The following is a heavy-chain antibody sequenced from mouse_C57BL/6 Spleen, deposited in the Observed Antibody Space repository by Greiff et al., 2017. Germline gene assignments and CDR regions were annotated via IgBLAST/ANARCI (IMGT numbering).Heavy chain of an antibody. CDR1: GYTFTSYW. CDR2: IDPSDSYT. V-gene: IGHV1-69*01. CDR3: ARERLRYAMDY. J-gene: IGHJ4*01. Sequence: QVQLQQSGAELVMPGASVKLSCKASGYTFTSYWMHWVKQRPGQGLEWIGEIDPSDSYTNYNQKFKGKSTLTVDKSSSTAYMQLSSLTSVDSAVYYCARERLRYAMDYWGQGTSVTVSS. D-gene: IGHD2-4*01.